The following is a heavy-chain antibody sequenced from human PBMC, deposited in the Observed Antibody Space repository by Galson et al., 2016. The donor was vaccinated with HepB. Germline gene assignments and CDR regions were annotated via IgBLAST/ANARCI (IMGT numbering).Heavy chain of an antibody. J-gene: IGHJ4*02. V-gene: IGHV1-69*13. CDR1: GGTFSSYA. CDR2: IIPIFGTA. Sequence: SVKVSCKASGGTFSSYALNWVRQAPGQGLEWMGGIIPIFGTANSAQKFQGRVTITADESTSTTYMELSSLRSEDTAVYYCARGEPPDGYWGQGTLVTVSS. CDR3: ARGEPPDGY. D-gene: IGHD1-26*01.